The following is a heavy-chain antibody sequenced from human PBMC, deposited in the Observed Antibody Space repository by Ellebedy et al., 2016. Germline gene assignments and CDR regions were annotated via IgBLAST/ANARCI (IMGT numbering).Heavy chain of an antibody. CDR3: RQGHYADY. J-gene: IGHJ4*02. D-gene: IGHD2-2*01. CDR1: GFNFNVAG. Sequence: GESLKISXAASGFNFNVAGMTWVRQAPGKGLEWVATISANGNKRDLADSVQGRFTISRDNFRNTLHLQMNNLRGEDTAVYYCRQGHYADYWGQGTLVTVSS. CDR2: ISANGNKR. V-gene: IGHV3-23*01.